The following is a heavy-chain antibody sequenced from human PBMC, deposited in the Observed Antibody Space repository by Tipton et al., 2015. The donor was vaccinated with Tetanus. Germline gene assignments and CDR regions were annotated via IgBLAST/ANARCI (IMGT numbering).Heavy chain of an antibody. D-gene: IGHD1-26*01. CDR1: GYTFTGYY. CDR3: ARWWRIVGATTFDY. CDR2: INPNSGGT. Sequence: QLVQSGAEVKKPGASVKVSCKASGYTFTGYYMHWVRQAPGQGLEWMRWINPNSGGTNYAQKIQGKVTMTRDTSISTAYMELSRLRSDDTAVYYCARWWRIVGATTFDYWGQGTLVTVSS. J-gene: IGHJ4*02. V-gene: IGHV1-2*02.